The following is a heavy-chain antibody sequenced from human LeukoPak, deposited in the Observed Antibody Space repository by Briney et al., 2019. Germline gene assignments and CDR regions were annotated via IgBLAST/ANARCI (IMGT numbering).Heavy chain of an antibody. J-gene: IGHJ4*02. D-gene: IGHD1-26*01. Sequence: PRGSLRLSCAASGYTFRNYAMSWLRQAPGEGLEWVSAIGGDATYYAYYADSVKGRFTISRDNSKNMLYLQLNSLRAEDTAVYYCAKEAIGYSFSESWGQGTLVTVSS. CDR2: IGGDATYYA. CDR3: AKEAIGYSFSES. CDR1: GYTFRNYA. V-gene: IGHV3-23*01.